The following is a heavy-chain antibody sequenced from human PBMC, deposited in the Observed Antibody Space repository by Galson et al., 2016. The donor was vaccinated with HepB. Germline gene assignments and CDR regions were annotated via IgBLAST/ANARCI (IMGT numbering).Heavy chain of an antibody. CDR1: GYPFTGSY. Sequence: SVKVSCKASGYPFTGSYMHWVRQAPGQGLEWMGWIKADSGDTKYAEKFQGRLTMTTDTSINTANMDLRELRSDDTAVYYCARDRGIDDADYWGQGTLVTVSS. CDR3: ARDRGIDDADY. J-gene: IGHJ4*02. D-gene: IGHD3-16*01. V-gene: IGHV1-2*02. CDR2: IKADSGDT.